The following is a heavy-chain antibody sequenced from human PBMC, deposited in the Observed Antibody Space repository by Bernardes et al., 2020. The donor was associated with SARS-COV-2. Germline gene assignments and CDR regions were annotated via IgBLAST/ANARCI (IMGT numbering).Heavy chain of an antibody. J-gene: IGHJ4*02. V-gene: IGHV3-23*01. Sequence: GGSLRLSCAASGFTFSSYAMSWVRQAPGKGLEWVAAISGSVGTTFYANSVKGRFTISRDNSKNTLYLQMSSLRAEDTAVYFCAKFLAGFSPHRTGAVTYFDYWGPGTLVSVSS. CDR3: AKFLAGFSPHRTGAVTYFDY. CDR2: ISGSVGTT. D-gene: IGHD3-3*01. CDR1: GFTFSSYA.